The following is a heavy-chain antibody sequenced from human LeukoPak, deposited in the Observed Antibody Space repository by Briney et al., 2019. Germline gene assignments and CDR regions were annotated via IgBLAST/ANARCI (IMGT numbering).Heavy chain of an antibody. CDR1: GGSISSSSYY. CDR3: ARLYDSSGYYSLYFDY. J-gene: IGHJ4*02. Sequence: SETLSLTCTVSGGSISSSSYYWGWIRQPPGKGLEWIGSIYYSGSTYYNPSLKSRVTISVDTSKNQFSLKLSSVTAADTAVYYCARLYDSSGYYSLYFDYWGQGTLVTLSS. V-gene: IGHV4-39*01. D-gene: IGHD3-22*01. CDR2: IYYSGST.